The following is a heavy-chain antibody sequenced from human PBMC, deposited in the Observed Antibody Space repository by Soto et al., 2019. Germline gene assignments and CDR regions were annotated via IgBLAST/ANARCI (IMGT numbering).Heavy chain of an antibody. CDR1: GFTFTLYS. Sequence: QVQLVQSGAEVKKPGASVKVSCRASGFTFTLYSMHWVRQAPGQRLEWMGWINGGSGKRKYSQKFQGRVTIARDTSASTAYMEVSSLRSEDTAVYYCARYSGNYQDAFDIWGQGPMLTVSS. D-gene: IGHD1-26*01. CDR2: INGGSGKR. V-gene: IGHV1-3*01. CDR3: ARYSGNYQDAFDI. J-gene: IGHJ3*02.